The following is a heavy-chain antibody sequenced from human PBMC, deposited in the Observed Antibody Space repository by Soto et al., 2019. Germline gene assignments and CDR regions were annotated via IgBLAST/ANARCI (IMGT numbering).Heavy chain of an antibody. CDR3: ARARESPYSRPYDYYGMDV. J-gene: IGHJ6*02. CDR1: GGSINSGNYY. D-gene: IGHD2-21*01. Sequence: QVQLQESGPGLVKPSQTLSLTCTVSGGSINSGNYYWSWIRQSPGKGLEWIGYIYSSGSDWYNTSLKRRLTISIDTSKNQFSLKVNSVTAADSAVYYCARARESPYSRPYDYYGMDVWGQGTTVTVSS. V-gene: IGHV4-30-4*01. CDR2: IYSSGSD.